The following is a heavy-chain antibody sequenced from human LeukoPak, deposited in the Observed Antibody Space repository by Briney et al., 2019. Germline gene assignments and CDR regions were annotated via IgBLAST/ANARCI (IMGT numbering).Heavy chain of an antibody. J-gene: IGHJ4*02. Sequence: ASVKVSCKASGYTFTSYGISWVRQAPGQGLEWMGWISAYNGNTNYAQKLQGRVTMTTDTSTSTAYMELRSMRSDDTAVYYCARNLGYYDSSGYYSSTFDYWGQGTLVTVSS. D-gene: IGHD3-22*01. CDR3: ARNLGYYDSSGYYSSTFDY. CDR2: ISAYNGNT. CDR1: GYTFTSYG. V-gene: IGHV1-18*01.